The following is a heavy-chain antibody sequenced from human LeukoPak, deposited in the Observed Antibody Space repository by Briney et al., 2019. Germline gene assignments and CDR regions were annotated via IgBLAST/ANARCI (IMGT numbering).Heavy chain of an antibody. Sequence: PSETLSLTCTVSGGSISSYYWSWIRQPPGKGLEWIGYIYYSGSTNYNPSLKSRVTISADTSKTRFSLRLSSVTAADTAVYYCARLSYGALYFDYWGQGTLVTVSS. D-gene: IGHD4-17*01. CDR3: ARLSYGALYFDY. CDR2: IYYSGST. J-gene: IGHJ4*02. CDR1: GGSISSYY. V-gene: IGHV4-59*08.